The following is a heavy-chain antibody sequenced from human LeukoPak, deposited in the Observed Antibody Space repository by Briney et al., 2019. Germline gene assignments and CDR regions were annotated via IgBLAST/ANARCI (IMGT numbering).Heavy chain of an antibody. J-gene: IGHJ4*02. V-gene: IGHV1-2*02. CDR2: INPNSGGT. D-gene: IGHD1-26*01. Sequence: ASVKVSCKASGYIFTGYYMHWVRQAPGQGLEWMGWINPNSGGTNYAQKFQGRVTMTRDTSTRTAYMELSRLRSDDTAVYYCAAPLGATEAFDYWGQGTLVTVSS. CDR3: AAPLGATEAFDY. CDR1: GYIFTGYY.